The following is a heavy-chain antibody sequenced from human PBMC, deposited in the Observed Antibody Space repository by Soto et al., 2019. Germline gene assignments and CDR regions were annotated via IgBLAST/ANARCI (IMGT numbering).Heavy chain of an antibody. CDR2: IYYSAST. CDR3: ARRWGGSLDY. D-gene: IGHD1-26*01. V-gene: IGHV4-59*01. CDR1: GGSISSYY. Sequence: QVQLQESGPGLVKPSETLSLTCTVSGGSISSYYWSWIRQPPGKGLEWIGYIYYSASTNYNPSLKSRVTISVDTSKNQFSLKLSSVTAADTAVYYCARRWGGSLDYWGQGTLVTVSS. J-gene: IGHJ4*02.